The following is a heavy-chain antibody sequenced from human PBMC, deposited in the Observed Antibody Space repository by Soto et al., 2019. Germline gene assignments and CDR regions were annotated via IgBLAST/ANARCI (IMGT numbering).Heavy chain of an antibody. Sequence: GASVKVSYTASGYTFTIYYMHWVRQAPGQRLEWMGWINAGNGNTKYSQKFQGRVTITRDTSASTAYMELSSLRSEDTAVYYCARDGDAFDIWGQGTMVTVSS. J-gene: IGHJ3*02. CDR2: INAGNGNT. V-gene: IGHV1-3*01. CDR1: GYTFTIYY. CDR3: ARDGDAFDI.